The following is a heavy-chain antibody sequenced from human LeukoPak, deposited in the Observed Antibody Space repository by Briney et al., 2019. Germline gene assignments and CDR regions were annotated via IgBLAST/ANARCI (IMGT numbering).Heavy chain of an antibody. Sequence: GGSLRLSCAASGFTFSSYAMSWVRQAPGKGLEWVSAISGSGGSTYYADSVKGGFTISRDNSKNTLYLQMNSLRAEDTAVYYCAKGTKYFDWLFHFDYWGQGTLVTVSS. CDR1: GFTFSSYA. CDR3: AKGTKYFDWLFHFDY. V-gene: IGHV3-23*01. CDR2: ISGSGGST. J-gene: IGHJ4*02. D-gene: IGHD3-9*01.